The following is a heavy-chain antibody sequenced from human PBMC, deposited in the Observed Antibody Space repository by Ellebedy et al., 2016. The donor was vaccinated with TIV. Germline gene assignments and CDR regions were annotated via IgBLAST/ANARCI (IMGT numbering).Heavy chain of an antibody. CDR3: ARDFDWNFDY. J-gene: IGHJ4*02. V-gene: IGHV3-48*02. CDR2: IGSTGTPI. D-gene: IGHD3-9*01. CDR1: GFTFSSYS. Sequence: GESLKISXAASGFTFSSYSMNWVRQAPGKGLEWLSYIGSTGTPILYADSVKGRFTTSRGNAENSLYLQMNSLTDEDTAVYYCARDFDWNFDYWGQGTLVTVSS.